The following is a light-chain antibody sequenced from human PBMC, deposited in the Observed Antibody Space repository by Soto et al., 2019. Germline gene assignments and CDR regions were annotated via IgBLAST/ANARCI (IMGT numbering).Light chain of an antibody. CDR1: SSDVGGYNY. J-gene: IGLJ1*01. CDR3: CSYAGSNTYV. CDR2: DVS. Sequence: QSALTQPRSVSGSPGQSVAISSTGTSSDVGGYNYVSWYQQHPGKAPKLMIYDVSKRPPGVPDRFSGSKSGNTASLTISGLQAEDEADYYCCSYAGSNTYVFGTGTKVT. V-gene: IGLV2-11*01.